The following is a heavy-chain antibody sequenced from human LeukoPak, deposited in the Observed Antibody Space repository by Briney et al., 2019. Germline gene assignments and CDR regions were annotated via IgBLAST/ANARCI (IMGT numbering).Heavy chain of an antibody. V-gene: IGHV1-18*04. CDR3: AADDFSTTGPIDS. D-gene: IGHD3-3*01. Sequence: ASVKVSCKASGYTFTNYGISWVRQAPGQGLDWMSWISANNGEIRYAQNFQGRVTMTTDTSTTTAYMELRSLRSDDTAVYFCAADDFSTTGPIDSWGQGTLVSVSS. CDR1: GYTFTNYG. J-gene: IGHJ4*02. CDR2: ISANNGEI.